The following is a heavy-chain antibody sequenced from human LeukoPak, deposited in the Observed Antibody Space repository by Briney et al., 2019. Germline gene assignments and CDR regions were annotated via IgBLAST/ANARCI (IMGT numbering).Heavy chain of an antibody. CDR3: ATLDSYYDKSGRPLLPD. Sequence: ASVKVSGKASGYRVTELSMHWVRQAPGLGLEWMGGFNREDAAPIYAQQFQGRVTMTEDTSTNTAYMELSSLRSEDTALYYCATLDSYYDKSGRPLLPDWGQGTLVTVSS. CDR2: FNREDAAP. D-gene: IGHD3-22*01. CDR1: GYRVTELS. V-gene: IGHV1-24*01. J-gene: IGHJ4*02.